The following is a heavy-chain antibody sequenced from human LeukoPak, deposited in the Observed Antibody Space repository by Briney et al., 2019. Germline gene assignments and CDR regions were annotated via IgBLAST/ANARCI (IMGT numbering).Heavy chain of an antibody. CDR1: GGSFSGYY. Sequence: SETLSLTCAVYGGSFSGYYWSWIRQPPGKGLEWIGEINHSGSTNYNPSLKSRVTISVDTSKNQFSLKLSSVTAADTAVYYCARGRGIAAAGTPKRYTDYWGQGTLVTASS. D-gene: IGHD6-13*01. CDR3: ARGRGIAAAGTPKRYTDY. CDR2: INHSGST. V-gene: IGHV4-34*01. J-gene: IGHJ4*02.